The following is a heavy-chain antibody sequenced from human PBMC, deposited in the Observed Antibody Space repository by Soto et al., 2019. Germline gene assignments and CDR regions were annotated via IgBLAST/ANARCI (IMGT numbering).Heavy chain of an antibody. CDR3: ARGECSSNYCFTRWALDI. CDR2: IHHSGRT. J-gene: IGHJ3*02. V-gene: IGHV4-34*01. CDR1: GGSFSGYY. D-gene: IGHD2-2*01. Sequence: ETLSLTCAVYGGSFSGYYWTWIRQTPGKGLEWIGEIHHSGRTNYNPSLKSRVSISADTSKTQFSLNLTSVTAADTAVYYCARGECSSNYCFTRWALDIWGQGTVVTVSS.